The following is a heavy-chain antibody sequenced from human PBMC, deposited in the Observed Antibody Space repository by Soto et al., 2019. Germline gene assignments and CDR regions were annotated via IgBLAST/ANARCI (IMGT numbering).Heavy chain of an antibody. CDR3: VRTSLVVAAATRQDY. D-gene: IGHD2-15*01. V-gene: IGHV3-43*01. CDR1: GFTFDDYT. J-gene: IGHJ4*02. CDR2: ISWDGGST. Sequence: GGSLRLSCAASGFTFDDYTMHWVRQAPGKGLEWVSLISWDGGSTYYADSVKGRFTISRDNSKNSLYLQTNSLRAEDTALYYCVRTSLVVAAATRQDYWGQGTLVTVYS.